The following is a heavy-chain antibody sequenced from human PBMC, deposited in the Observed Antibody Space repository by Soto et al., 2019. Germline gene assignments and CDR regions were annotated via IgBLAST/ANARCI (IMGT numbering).Heavy chain of an antibody. CDR3: AISGGGLGEYYYYYGMDV. CDR2: IYPGDSDT. V-gene: IGHV5-51*01. J-gene: IGHJ6*02. CDR1: GYSFTSYW. D-gene: IGHD3-16*01. Sequence: GESLKISCKGSGYSFTSYWIGWVRQMPGKGLEWMGIIYPGDSDTRYSPSFQGQVTISADKSISTAYLQWSSLKASDTAMYYCAISGGGLGEYYYYYGMDVWGQGTTVTVSS.